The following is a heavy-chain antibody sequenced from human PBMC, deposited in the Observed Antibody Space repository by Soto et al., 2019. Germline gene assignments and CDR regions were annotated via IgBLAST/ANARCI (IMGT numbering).Heavy chain of an antibody. V-gene: IGHV4-4*07. D-gene: IGHD2-15*01. J-gene: IGHJ6*02. CDR1: GGSISSYY. Sequence: ETLYLTCPVSGGSISSYYWSWIRQPAGKGLEWIGRIYTSGSTNYNPSLKSRVTMSVDTSKNQFSLKLRSVTAADTAVYYCASGNVRWPPYGMDVWGQGTTVTVPS. CDR3: ASGNVRWPPYGMDV. CDR2: IYTSGST.